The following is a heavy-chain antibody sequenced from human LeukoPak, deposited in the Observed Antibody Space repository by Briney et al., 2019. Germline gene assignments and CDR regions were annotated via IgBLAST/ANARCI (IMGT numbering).Heavy chain of an antibody. CDR3: ARLPLWFGESNAFDI. V-gene: IGHV5-51*01. CDR1: GYSFSNYW. CDR2: IYPGDSST. Sequence: NRGESLKISCKASGYSFSNYWIAWVRQMPGKGLEWMGTIYPGDSSTKYRPSFQGQVTISADKSITTAYLQWSSLPASDTAVYYCARLPLWFGESNAFDIWGQGTMVTVSS. J-gene: IGHJ3*02. D-gene: IGHD3-10*01.